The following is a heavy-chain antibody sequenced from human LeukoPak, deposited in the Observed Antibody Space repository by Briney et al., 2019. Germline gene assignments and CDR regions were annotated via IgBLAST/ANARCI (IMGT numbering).Heavy chain of an antibody. V-gene: IGHV1-18*04. CDR3: ARAGWYELPRYAFDI. Sequence: ASVKVSCKASGYTFTGYYMQWVRQAPGQGLEWMGWISAYNGYTNYAQKLQGRVTITTDTSTSTAYMELRSLRSDDTAVYYCARAGWYELPRYAFDIWGQGTMVTVSS. CDR1: GYTFTGYY. CDR2: ISAYNGYT. D-gene: IGHD6-19*01. J-gene: IGHJ3*02.